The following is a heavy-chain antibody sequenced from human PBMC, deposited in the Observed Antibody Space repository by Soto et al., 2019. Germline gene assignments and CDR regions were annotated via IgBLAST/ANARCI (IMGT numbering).Heavy chain of an antibody. D-gene: IGHD3-22*01. V-gene: IGHV1-18*01. Sequence: QVQLVQSGAEVKKPGASVKVSCKASGYTFTSYGISWVRQAPGQGLEWMGWISAYNGNTNHAQKLQGRVNMTTDTSTSTAYMELRSLRSDDTAVYYCARSPYYYDLLGESVSDYWGQGTLVTVSS. CDR2: ISAYNGNT. CDR1: GYTFTSYG. J-gene: IGHJ4*02. CDR3: ARSPYYYDLLGESVSDY.